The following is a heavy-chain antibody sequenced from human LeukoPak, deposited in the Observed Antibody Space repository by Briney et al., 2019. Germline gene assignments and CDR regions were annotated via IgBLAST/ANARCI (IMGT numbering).Heavy chain of an antibody. CDR1: GYTFTGYY. D-gene: IGHD2-2*01. CDR2: INPNSGGT. J-gene: IGHJ4*02. CDR3: ARAKDIVVVPAAFYFDY. Sequence: ASVKVSCMASGYTFTGYYMHWVRQAPGQGLEWMGWINPNSGGTNYAQKFQGRVTMTRDTSISTAYMELSRLRSDDTAVYYCARAKDIVVVPAAFYFDYWGQGTLVTVSS. V-gene: IGHV1-2*02.